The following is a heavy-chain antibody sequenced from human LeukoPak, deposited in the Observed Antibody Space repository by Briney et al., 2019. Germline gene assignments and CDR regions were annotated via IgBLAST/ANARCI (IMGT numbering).Heavy chain of an antibody. D-gene: IGHD2/OR15-2a*01. CDR3: ALSVRFERVWHSFTN. Sequence: GGSLRLSCAASGFTFSSYAMNWVRQAPGKGLKWVSGISESGAITHYADSVKGRFTISRDNSKTTVFLQMNSLRAEDTAVYYCALSVRFERVWHSFTNWGQGTQVTVSP. CDR2: ISESGAIT. V-gene: IGHV3-23*01. J-gene: IGHJ4*02. CDR1: GFTFSSYA.